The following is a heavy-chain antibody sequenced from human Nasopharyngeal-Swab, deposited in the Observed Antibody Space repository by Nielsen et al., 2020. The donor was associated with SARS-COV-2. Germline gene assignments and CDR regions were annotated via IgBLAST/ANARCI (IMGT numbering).Heavy chain of an antibody. CDR2: IYHSGST. J-gene: IGHJ4*02. Sequence: SETLSLTCTVSGGSISSGDYYWGWIRQPPGKGLEWIGSIYHSGSTYYNPSLKSRVTKSVDTSKNQFSLKLSSVTAADTAVYYCARQEGGLLDYWGQGTLVTVSS. V-gene: IGHV4-39*01. CDR3: ARQEGGLLDY. CDR1: GGSISSGDYY. D-gene: IGHD3-16*01.